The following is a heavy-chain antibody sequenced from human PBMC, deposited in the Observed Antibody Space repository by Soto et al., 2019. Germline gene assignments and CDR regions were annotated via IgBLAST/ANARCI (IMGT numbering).Heavy chain of an antibody. Sequence: SETLSLTCTVSGVSISTSSYYWGWVRLAPGKGLEWIGSIYNTGSTYYNPSLNTRVTISVDTSKNQFSLNLNSMTAADTSVYYCVGHAACISIGCFWGNFDFWGGGTWVTV. D-gene: IGHD3-16*01. CDR3: VGHAACISIGCFWGNFDF. J-gene: IGHJ2*01. CDR1: GVSISTSSYY. V-gene: IGHV4-39*01. CDR2: IYNTGST.